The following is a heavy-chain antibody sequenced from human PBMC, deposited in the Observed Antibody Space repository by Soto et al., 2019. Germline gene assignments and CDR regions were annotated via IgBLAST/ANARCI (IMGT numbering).Heavy chain of an antibody. V-gene: IGHV4-31*11. CDR2: IYYSGST. CDR3: ARVVSRGCVY. Sequence: SETLSLTCAVYGGPISSGGYYWSWIRQHPGKGLEWIGYIYYSGSTYYNPSLKSRVTISVDTSKNQFSLKLSSVTAADTAVYYCARVVSRGCVYWGQGTLVTVSS. CDR1: GGPISSGGYY. D-gene: IGHD3-10*01. J-gene: IGHJ4*02.